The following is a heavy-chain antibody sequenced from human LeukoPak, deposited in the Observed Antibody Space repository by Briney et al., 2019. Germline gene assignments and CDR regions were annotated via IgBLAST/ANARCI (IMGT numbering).Heavy chain of an antibody. D-gene: IGHD6-13*01. CDR1: GGSISSYY. Sequence: KPSETLSLTCTVSGGSISSYYWSWIRQPPGEGLEWIGYIYYSGRTNYNPSLKSRVTISVDTSKNQLSLKLSSVTAADTAVYYCARVLYSSSWDYAFDIWGQGTMVTVSS. J-gene: IGHJ3*02. V-gene: IGHV4-59*08. CDR2: IYYSGRT. CDR3: ARVLYSSSWDYAFDI.